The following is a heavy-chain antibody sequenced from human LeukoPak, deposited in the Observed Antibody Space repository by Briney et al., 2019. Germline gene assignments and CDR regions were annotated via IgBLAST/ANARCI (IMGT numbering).Heavy chain of an antibody. D-gene: IGHD5-24*01. J-gene: IGHJ4*02. CDR1: GYSISSGYY. V-gene: IGHV4-38-2*01. CDR2: IYHSGST. CDR3: ARRPATLSFDY. Sequence: SETLSLTCAVSGYSISSGYYWGWIRQPPGKGLEWIGSIYHSGSTYYNPSLKSRVTISVDTSKNQFSLKLSSVTAADTAVYYCARRPATLSFDYWGQGTLVTVSS.